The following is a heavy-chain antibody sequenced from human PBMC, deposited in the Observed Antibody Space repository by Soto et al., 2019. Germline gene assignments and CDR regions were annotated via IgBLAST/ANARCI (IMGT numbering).Heavy chain of an antibody. Sequence: QVQLVESGGGVVQPGRSLRLSCAASGFTFSSYAMHWVRQAPGKGLEWVAVISYDGSNKYYADSVKGRFTISRDNSKNTLYLQMSSLRAEDTAVFYCARLAAAAGTWFWGQGTLVTVSS. CDR1: GFTFSSYA. CDR3: ARLAAAAGTWF. CDR2: ISYDGSNK. D-gene: IGHD6-13*01. J-gene: IGHJ4*02. V-gene: IGHV3-30*04.